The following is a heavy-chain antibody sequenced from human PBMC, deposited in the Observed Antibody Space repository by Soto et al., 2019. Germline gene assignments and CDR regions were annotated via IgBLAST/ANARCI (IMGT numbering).Heavy chain of an antibody. CDR1: GYGFSIYG. CDR2: ISAYNGNT. CDR3: ARGRRITMVRGVSITDPLGLLCGMDV. Sequence: AALNLSRKTSGYGFSIYGISWRRQDNGQGLEWMGWISAYNGNTNYAQKLQGRATMTTHTSTSTAYMELRRRRSDDTAVYYCARGRRITMVRGVSITDPLGLLCGMDVWGQGTTVTVSS. J-gene: IGHJ6*02. V-gene: IGHV1-18*04. D-gene: IGHD3-10*01.